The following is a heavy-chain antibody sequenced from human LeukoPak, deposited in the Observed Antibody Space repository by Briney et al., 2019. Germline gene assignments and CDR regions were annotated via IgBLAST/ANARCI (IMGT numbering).Heavy chain of an antibody. Sequence: ASVKVSCKASGYTFTGYYMHWVRQAPGQGLEWMGWINPNSGGTNYAQKFQGRVTMIRDTSISTAYMELSRLRSDDTAVYYCARDYSSGWYRVPYYFDYWGQGTLVTVSS. J-gene: IGHJ4*02. CDR1: GYTFTGYY. CDR3: ARDYSSGWYRVPYYFDY. CDR2: INPNSGGT. D-gene: IGHD6-19*01. V-gene: IGHV1-2*02.